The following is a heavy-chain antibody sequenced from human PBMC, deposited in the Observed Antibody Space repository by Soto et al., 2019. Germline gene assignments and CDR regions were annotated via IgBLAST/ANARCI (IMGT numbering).Heavy chain of an antibody. CDR1: GYTFTSYG. D-gene: IGHD3-22*01. CDR2: ISAHNGNT. Sequence: ASVKVSCKASGYTFTSYGISWVRQAPGQGLEWMGWISAHNGNTNYAQKLQGRVTMTTDTSTSTAYMELRSLRSDDTAVYYCARGYYYDSSGYYSPWGQGTLVTVSS. J-gene: IGHJ4*02. CDR3: ARGYYYDSSGYYSP. V-gene: IGHV1-18*04.